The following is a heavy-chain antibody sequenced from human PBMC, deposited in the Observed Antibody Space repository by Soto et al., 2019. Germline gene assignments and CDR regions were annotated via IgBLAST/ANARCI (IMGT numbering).Heavy chain of an antibody. D-gene: IGHD5-18*01. CDR2: ISSSSSYI. CDR1: GFAFSSDS. CDR3: ARLLRDRAMADYYYGMDV. J-gene: IGHJ6*02. V-gene: IGHV3-21*01. Sequence: GGSLRLSCAASGFAFSSDSMNWVRKARGKGVEWVSSISSSSSYIYYADSVKGRFTISRDNAKNSLYLQMNSLRAEDTAVYYCARLLRDRAMADYYYGMDVWGQGTTVTSP.